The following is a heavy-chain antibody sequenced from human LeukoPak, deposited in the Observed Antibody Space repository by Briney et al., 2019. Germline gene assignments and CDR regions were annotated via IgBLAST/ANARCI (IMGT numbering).Heavy chain of an antibody. CDR2: INPSGDST. J-gene: IGHJ4*02. CDR3: ARAYYFGSGFSDY. CDR1: GFTFTSYY. Sequence: SVKVSCKASGFTFTSYYIHWVRQAPGQGLEWMGIINPSGDSTTYAQKFQGRVTMTRDMSTSTVYMELSSLAFEDTAVYYCARAYYFGSGFSDYWGQGTLVTVSS. V-gene: IGHV1-46*01. D-gene: IGHD3-10*01.